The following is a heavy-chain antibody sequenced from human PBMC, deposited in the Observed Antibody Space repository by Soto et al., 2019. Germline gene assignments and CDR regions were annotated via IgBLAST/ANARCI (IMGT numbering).Heavy chain of an antibody. CDR3: ALRSMAVVPEY. CDR1: GDSISSYY. Sequence: QVQLQESGPGLVKPSETLSLTCAVSGDSISSYYCLWIRQPPRKGLESIGYLYYGRIANYNPSLTSRVTLSVDTSTNQCSLTLSSMTAADTAVYYCALRSMAVVPEYWGQGTLVTVSS. J-gene: IGHJ4*02. D-gene: IGHD3-22*01. V-gene: IGHV4-59*01. CDR2: LYYGRIA.